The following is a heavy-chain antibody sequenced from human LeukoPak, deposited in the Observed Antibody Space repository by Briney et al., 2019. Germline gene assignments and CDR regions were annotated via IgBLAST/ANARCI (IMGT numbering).Heavy chain of an antibody. D-gene: IGHD5-18*01. V-gene: IGHV1-8*01. CDR3: ARGGNRKWTQLWSDANWFDP. CDR2: MNPNSGNT. J-gene: IGHJ5*02. Sequence: ASVTVSCKASGYTFTSYDINWVRQATGQGLEWMGWMNPNSGNTGYAQKFQGRVTMTRNTSISTAYMELSSLRSEDTAVYYCARGGNRKWTQLWSDANWFDPWGQGTLVTVSS. CDR1: GYTFTSYD.